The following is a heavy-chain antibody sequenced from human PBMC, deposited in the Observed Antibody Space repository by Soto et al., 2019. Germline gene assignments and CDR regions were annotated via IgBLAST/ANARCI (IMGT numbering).Heavy chain of an antibody. J-gene: IGHJ4*02. D-gene: IGHD3-10*01. CDR1: GFTFSSYE. Sequence: EVQLVESGGGLVQPGGSLRLSCAASGFTFSSYEMNWVRQAPGKGLEWVSYISSSGSTIYYADSVKGRFTISRDNAKNSLYLQMNSLRAEDTAVYYCARLGHFGAFDYWGQGTLVTVSS. V-gene: IGHV3-48*03. CDR2: ISSSGSTI. CDR3: ARLGHFGAFDY.